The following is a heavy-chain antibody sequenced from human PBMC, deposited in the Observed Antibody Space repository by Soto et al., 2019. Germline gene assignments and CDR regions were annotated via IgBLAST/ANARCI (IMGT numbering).Heavy chain of an antibody. CDR2: IYHSGST. Sequence: SETLSLTCAVSGGSISSGGYSWSWIRQPPGKGLEWIGYIYHSGSTYYNPSLKSRVTISVDRSKNQFSLKLSSVTAADTAVYYCARGWDCGDYECSYYFDYWGQGTLVTVSS. V-gene: IGHV4-30-2*01. CDR3: ARGWDCGDYECSYYFDY. D-gene: IGHD4-17*01. CDR1: GGSISSGGYS. J-gene: IGHJ4*02.